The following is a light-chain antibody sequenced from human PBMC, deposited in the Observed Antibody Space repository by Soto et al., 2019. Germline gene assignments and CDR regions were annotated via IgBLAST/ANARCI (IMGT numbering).Light chain of an antibody. J-gene: IGKJ1*01. CDR3: QYYILSSGP. Sequence: QMTQSPSTLSASVGDRVTISCRASQDIYTYVAWYRRKSGRSPELLISGASTLESGVPPRFIGSGSGSDFTLTIAGLQPEDFATYYCQYYILSSGPFGQGTKVE. CDR1: QDIYTY. CDR2: GAS. V-gene: IGKV1-5*01.